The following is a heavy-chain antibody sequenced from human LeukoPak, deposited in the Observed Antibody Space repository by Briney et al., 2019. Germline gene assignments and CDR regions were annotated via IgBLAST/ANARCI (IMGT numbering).Heavy chain of an antibody. CDR3: AKVDSYWFDP. D-gene: IGHD2-15*01. V-gene: IGHV3-23*01. J-gene: IGHJ5*02. Sequence: GGSLRLSCAASGFTFSSYAMHWVRQAPGKGLEWVSGINSSGGSTYYADSVKGRFTISRDNSKNTLYLQMNSLRAEDTAVYYCAKVDSYWFDPWGQGTLVTVSS. CDR1: GFTFSSYA. CDR2: INSSGGST.